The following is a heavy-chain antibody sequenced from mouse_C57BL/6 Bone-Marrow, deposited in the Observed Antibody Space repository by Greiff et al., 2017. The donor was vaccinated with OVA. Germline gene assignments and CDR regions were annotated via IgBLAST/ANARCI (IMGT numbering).Heavy chain of an antibody. D-gene: IGHD1-1*01. CDR2: ISSGSSTI. CDR1: GFTFSDYG. J-gene: IGHJ1*03. CDR3: ARYYGSSYWYFDV. Sequence: EVKVEESGGGLVKPGGSLKLSCAASGFTFSDYGMHWVRQAPEKGLEWVAYISSGSSTIYYADTVKGRFTISRDNAKNTLFLQMTSLRSKDTAMYYCARYYGSSYWYFDVWGTGTTVTVSS. V-gene: IGHV5-17*01.